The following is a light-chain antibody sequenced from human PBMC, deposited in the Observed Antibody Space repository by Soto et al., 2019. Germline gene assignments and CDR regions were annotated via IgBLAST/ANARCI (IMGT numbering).Light chain of an antibody. J-gene: IGKJ4*01. V-gene: IGKV3-11*01. CDR2: DAS. CDR3: QQYNNWPRAT. CDR1: QSVSSY. Sequence: EIVLTQSPATLSLSPGERATLSCRASQSVSSYLAWYQQKPGQAPRLLIYDASNRATGIPARFSGSGSGTDFTLTISSLQSEDFGIYYCQQYNNWPRATFGGGTRVEIK.